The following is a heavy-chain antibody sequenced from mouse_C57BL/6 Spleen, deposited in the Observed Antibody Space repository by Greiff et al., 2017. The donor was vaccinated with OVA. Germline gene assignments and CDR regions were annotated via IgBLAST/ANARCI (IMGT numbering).Heavy chain of an antibody. CDR2: IHPNSGST. Sequence: VQLQQPGAELVKPGASVKLSCKASGYTFTSYWMHWVKQRPGQGLEWIGIIHPNSGSTNYNEKFKSKATLTVDKSSSTAYMQLSSLTSEDSAVYYCARSYGYYFAYGGQGTLVTVSA. J-gene: IGHJ3*01. CDR3: ARSYGYYFAY. CDR1: GYTFTSYW. V-gene: IGHV1-64*01. D-gene: IGHD2-3*01.